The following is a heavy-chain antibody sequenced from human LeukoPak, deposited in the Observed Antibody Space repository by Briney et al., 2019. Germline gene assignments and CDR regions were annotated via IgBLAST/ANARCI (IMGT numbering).Heavy chain of an antibody. Sequence: GGSLRLSCAASGFTFSSYGMHWVRQAPGKGLEWVAVISYDGSNKYYADSVKGRFTISRDNSKNTLYLQMNSLIAEDTAVYYCAKDGLRSGSFYYFDYWGQGTLVTVSS. CDR1: GFTFSSYG. CDR2: ISYDGSNK. V-gene: IGHV3-30*18. J-gene: IGHJ4*02. D-gene: IGHD1-26*01. CDR3: AKDGLRSGSFYYFDY.